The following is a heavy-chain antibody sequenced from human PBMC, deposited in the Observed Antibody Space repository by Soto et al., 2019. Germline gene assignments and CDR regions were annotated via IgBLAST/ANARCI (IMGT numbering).Heavy chain of an antibody. Sequence: QVQLQESGPGLVKPSETLSLTCTVSGGSISSYYWSWIRQPPGKGLEWIGYIYYSGSTNYNPSLKRRVTISVDTAKNQFSLKLSSVTAADTAVYYCARVREDYDYIWGSYRYFDYWGQGTLVTVSS. CDR3: ARVREDYDYIWGSYRYFDY. V-gene: IGHV4-59*01. D-gene: IGHD3-16*02. J-gene: IGHJ4*02. CDR1: GGSISSYY. CDR2: IYYSGST.